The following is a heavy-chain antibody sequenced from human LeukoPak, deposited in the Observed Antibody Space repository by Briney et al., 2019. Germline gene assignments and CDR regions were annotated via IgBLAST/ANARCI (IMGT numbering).Heavy chain of an antibody. J-gene: IGHJ5*02. D-gene: IGHD6-13*01. CDR1: GFTFSSYA. Sequence: VESLRLSCAASGFTFSSYAMSWVRQAPGKGLEWVSAISGSGGSTYYAESVKGRFTISRDNSKYTLYLQMNSLIAEDTAVYYCAKDKLAGIGSWFDPWGQGTLVTVSS. V-gene: IGHV3-23*01. CDR2: ISGSGGST. CDR3: AKDKLAGIGSWFDP.